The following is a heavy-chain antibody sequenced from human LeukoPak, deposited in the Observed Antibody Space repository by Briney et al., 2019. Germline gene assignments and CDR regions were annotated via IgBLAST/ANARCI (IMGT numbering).Heavy chain of an antibody. Sequence: ASVKVSCKASGYTFTSYATHWVRQAPGQRLEWMGWSNAGNGNTKYSQEFQGRVTITRDTSASTAYMELSSLRSEDMAVYYCAREHDPGNWFDPWGQGTLVTVSS. CDR1: GYTFTSYA. CDR2: SNAGNGNT. CDR3: AREHDPGNWFDP. V-gene: IGHV1-3*02. D-gene: IGHD3-3*01. J-gene: IGHJ5*02.